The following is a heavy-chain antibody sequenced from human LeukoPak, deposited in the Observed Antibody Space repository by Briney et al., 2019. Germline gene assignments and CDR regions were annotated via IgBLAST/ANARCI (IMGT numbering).Heavy chain of an antibody. CDR2: IRSQADGGTT. CDR3: AKHVGNNQDGRYFDY. D-gene: IGHD1/OR15-1a*01. Sequence: PGRSLRLSCTASGFTFCDYAMSWVRQAPGKGLEWVGFIRSQADGGTTEYAASVKGRFPISRDDSRSIAYLQMNSLRTEDTAVYYCAKHVGNNQDGRYFDYWGQGTLVTVSS. J-gene: IGHJ4*02. CDR1: GFTFCDYA. V-gene: IGHV3-49*04.